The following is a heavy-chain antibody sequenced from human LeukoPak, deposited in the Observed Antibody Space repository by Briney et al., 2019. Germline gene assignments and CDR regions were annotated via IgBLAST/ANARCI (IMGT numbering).Heavy chain of an antibody. CDR1: VFTFSIFG. Sequence: PGRSLRLSCAASVFTFSIFGIHWVRQAPGKGLEWVAAISPDGNKEYYTESVKGRFTVSRDNSNNMIYLQINSLRGEDSAVYYCAKINNVDDFWGQGTLVTVSS. CDR2: ISPDGNKE. D-gene: IGHD1/OR15-1a*01. J-gene: IGHJ4*02. CDR3: AKINNVDDF. V-gene: IGHV3-30*18.